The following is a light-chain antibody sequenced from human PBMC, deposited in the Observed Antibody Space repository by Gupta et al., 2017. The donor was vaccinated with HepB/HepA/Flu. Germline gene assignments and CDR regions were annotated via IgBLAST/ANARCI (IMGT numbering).Light chain of an antibody. CDR1: QSVSSY. V-gene: IGKV3-11*01. J-gene: IGKJ1*01. Sequence: DIVLTQSPATLSLSPGERATPSCRASQSVSSYLAWYQQKPGQAPRLLIYDASNRATGIPARFSGSGSGTDFTLTISSLEPEDFAVYYCQQRSNWPRTWTFGQGTKVEIK. CDR2: DAS. CDR3: QQRSNWPRTWT.